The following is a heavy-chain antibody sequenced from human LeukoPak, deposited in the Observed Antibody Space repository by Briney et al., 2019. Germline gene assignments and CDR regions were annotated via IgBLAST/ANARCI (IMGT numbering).Heavy chain of an antibody. Sequence: GASVKVSCKASGYTFTSYDINWVRQATGQGLEWMGWMNPNSGNTGYAQKFQGRVTMTRDTSTSTVYMELSSLRAEDTAVYYCAKLGYDGLWRAFDIWGQGTMVTVSS. J-gene: IGHJ3*02. CDR1: GYTFTSYD. D-gene: IGHD3-3*01. CDR2: MNPNSGNT. V-gene: IGHV1-8*01. CDR3: AKLGYDGLWRAFDI.